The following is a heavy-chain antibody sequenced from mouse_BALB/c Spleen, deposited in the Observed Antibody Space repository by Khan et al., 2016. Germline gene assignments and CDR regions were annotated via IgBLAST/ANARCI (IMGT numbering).Heavy chain of an antibody. CDR2: IYWDDDK. J-gene: IGHJ1*01. CDR3: ARSTALGYFDV. Sequence: LKESGPGILQPSQTLSLTCSFSGFSLSTSGMGVSWIRQPSGKGLEWLAHIYWDDDKRYNPSLKSRLKISKDTSSNQVFLKITSVDTADTATYYCARSTALGYFDVWGAGTTVTVSS. CDR1: GFSLSTSGMG. D-gene: IGHD1-2*01. V-gene: IGHV8-12*01.